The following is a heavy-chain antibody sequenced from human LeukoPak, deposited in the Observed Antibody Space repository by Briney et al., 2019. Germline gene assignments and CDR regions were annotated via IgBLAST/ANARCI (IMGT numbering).Heavy chain of an antibody. D-gene: IGHD3-16*01. CDR2: IYPDDSDT. J-gene: IGHJ3*02. V-gene: IGHV5-51*01. CDR3: ARIWLRAFDI. CDR1: GYSYTNYW. Sequence: HGESLKISCKGSGYSYTNYWIAWVRQMPGKGLEWMGSIYPDDSDTRYSPSFQGQVTISADKSISTAYLQWSSLKASDTAMYYCARIWLRAFDIWGQGTMVTVSS.